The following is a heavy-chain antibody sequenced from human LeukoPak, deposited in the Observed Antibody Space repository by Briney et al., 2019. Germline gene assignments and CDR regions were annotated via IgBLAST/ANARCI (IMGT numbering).Heavy chain of an antibody. CDR1: GGSISSGGYY. Sequence: SQTLSLTCTVSGGSISSGGYYWSWIRQHPGKGLEWIGYIYYSGSTYYNPSLKSRVTISVDTSKNQFSLKLSSVTAADTAVYYCARDPGHCGGDCHGWGFDYWGQGTLVTVSS. V-gene: IGHV4-31*03. D-gene: IGHD2-21*02. J-gene: IGHJ4*02. CDR2: IYYSGST. CDR3: ARDPGHCGGDCHGWGFDY.